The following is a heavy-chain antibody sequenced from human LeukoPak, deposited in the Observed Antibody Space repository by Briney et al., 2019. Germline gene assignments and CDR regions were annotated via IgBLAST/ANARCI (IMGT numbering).Heavy chain of an antibody. CDR1: GHTLSSYP. D-gene: IGHD3-9*01. J-gene: IGHJ5*02. V-gene: IGHV3-23*01. Sequence: GGSLTLPCAPSGHTLSSYPMTWVRQAPGRGLECVSAISGSGGSTYYADSVKGRFTISRDNSKNTLYLQMNSLRAEETAVYYCEKDPLEVDILPGYYKGGYWFDPWGQGTLVTVSS. CDR2: ISGSGGST. CDR3: EKDPLEVDILPGYYKGGYWFDP.